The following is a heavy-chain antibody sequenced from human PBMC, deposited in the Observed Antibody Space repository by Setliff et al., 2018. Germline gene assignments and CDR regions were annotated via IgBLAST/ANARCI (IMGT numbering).Heavy chain of an antibody. CDR1: GVSVSINNW. CDR2: VNHRGGT. D-gene: IGHD3-10*01. CDR3: ARGESIGSGTVNLDR. J-gene: IGHJ5*02. V-gene: IGHV4-4*02. Sequence: SETLSLTCAISGVSVSINNWWSWVRQPPGKGLEWIGEVNHRGGTYYSPSLKRRVTISVDKSKNQLSLKPTSVTAADTAVYYCARGESIGSGTVNLDRWGQGKLVTVSS.